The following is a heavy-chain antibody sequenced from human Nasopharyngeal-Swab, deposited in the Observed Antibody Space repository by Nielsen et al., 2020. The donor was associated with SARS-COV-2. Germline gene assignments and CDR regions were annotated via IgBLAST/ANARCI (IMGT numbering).Heavy chain of an antibody. J-gene: IGHJ4*02. V-gene: IGHV3-33*01. CDR1: GFTFSSYG. CDR2: IYYDGSKK. Sequence: GESLKISCAASGFTFSSYGMHWVRQAPGKGLEWVAIIYYDGSKKYYADSVNGRFTISRDNSKNTLYLQMNSLRGEDTAVYYCARWGILTGYDVGLDYWGQGILVTVSS. D-gene: IGHD3-9*01. CDR3: ARWGILTGYDVGLDY.